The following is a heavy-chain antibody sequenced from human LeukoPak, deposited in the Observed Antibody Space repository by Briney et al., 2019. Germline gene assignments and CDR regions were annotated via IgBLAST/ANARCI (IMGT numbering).Heavy chain of an antibody. CDR2: IYTSGST. CDR3: AREDSSGYYYAGYYGMDV. CDR1: GGSISSYY. V-gene: IGHV4-4*07. D-gene: IGHD3-22*01. Sequence: PSETLSLTCTVSGGSISSYYWSWIRQPAGKGLEWIGRIYTSGSTNYNPSLKSRVTMSVDTSKNQFSLKLSSVTAADTAVYYCAREDSSGYYYAGYYGMDVWGQGTTVTVSS. J-gene: IGHJ6*02.